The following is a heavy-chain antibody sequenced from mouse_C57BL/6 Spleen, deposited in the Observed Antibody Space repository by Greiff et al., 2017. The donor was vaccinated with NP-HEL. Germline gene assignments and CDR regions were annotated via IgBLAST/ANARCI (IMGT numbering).Heavy chain of an antibody. D-gene: IGHD1-1*01. CDR2: IWSGGST. J-gene: IGHJ1*03. CDR1: GFSLTSYG. CDR3: ARKGVLLWYFDV. Sequence: VMLVESGPGLVQPSQSLSITCTVSGFSLTSYGVHWVRQSPGKGLEWLGVIWSGGSTDYNAAFISRLSISKDNSKSQVFFKMNSLQADDTAIYYCARKGVLLWYFDVWGTGTTVTVSS. V-gene: IGHV2-2*01.